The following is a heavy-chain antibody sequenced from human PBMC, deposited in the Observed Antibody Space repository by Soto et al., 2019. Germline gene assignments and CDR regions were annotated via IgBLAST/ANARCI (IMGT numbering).Heavy chain of an antibody. CDR3: ARGVDFWSGYYIY. CDR1: GGSISSGDYY. CDR2: IYYSGST. Sequence: SSETLSLTCTVSGGSISSGDYYWSWIRQPPGKGLEWIGYIYYSGSTYYNPSLKSRVTISVDTSKNQFSLKLSSVTAADTAVYYCARGVDFWSGYYIYWGQGTLVTVSS. D-gene: IGHD3-3*01. J-gene: IGHJ4*02. V-gene: IGHV4-30-4*01.